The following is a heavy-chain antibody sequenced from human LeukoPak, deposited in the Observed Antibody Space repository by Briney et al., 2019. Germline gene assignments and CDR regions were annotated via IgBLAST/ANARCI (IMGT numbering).Heavy chain of an antibody. CDR2: ISGSSSYT. CDR1: GFTFSDYY. J-gene: IGHJ4*02. CDR3: ARGMTTVTRIDY. D-gene: IGHD4-11*01. Sequence: GGSLRLSCAASGFTFSDYYMSWIRQAPEKGLEWVSYISGSSSYTNYADSVRGRFTISRDNAKNSLYLQMNSLRAEDTAVYYCARGMTTVTRIDYWGQGTLVTVSS. V-gene: IGHV3-11*06.